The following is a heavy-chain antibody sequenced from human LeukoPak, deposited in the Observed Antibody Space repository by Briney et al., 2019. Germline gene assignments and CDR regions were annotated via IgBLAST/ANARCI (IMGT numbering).Heavy chain of an antibody. CDR2: IYTTGST. V-gene: IGHV4-4*07. D-gene: IGHD3-22*01. CDR1: DASISSYS. Sequence: AVTLSLTCTVSDASISSYSWSWIRQPAGKGLEWIGHIYTTGSTNYNPSLKSRVTMSVDTSKNQFSLRLSSVTAADTAVYYCARSAHNFYDRWGQGTLVTVFS. J-gene: IGHJ4*02. CDR3: ARSAHNFYDR.